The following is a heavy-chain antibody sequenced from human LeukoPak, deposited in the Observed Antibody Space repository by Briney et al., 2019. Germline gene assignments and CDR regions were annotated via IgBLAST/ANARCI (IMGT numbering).Heavy chain of an antibody. V-gene: IGHV4-59*08. CDR3: ASNRGIAVAFDY. D-gene: IGHD6-19*01. Sequence: PSETLSLTCTVSGGSISSYYWSWIRQPPGKGLEWIGYIYYSGSTNYNPSLKSRVTISVDTSKNQFSLKLSSVTAADTAVYYCASNRGIAVAFDYWGQGTLVTVSS. J-gene: IGHJ4*02. CDR1: GGSISSYY. CDR2: IYYSGST.